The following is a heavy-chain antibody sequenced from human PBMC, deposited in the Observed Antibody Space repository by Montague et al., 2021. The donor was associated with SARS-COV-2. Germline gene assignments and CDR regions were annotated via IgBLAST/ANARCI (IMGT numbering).Heavy chain of an antibody. Sequence: TLSLTCAFSDDSSSFGLSSWTWIPSRAGKGLEWLGRIYTSERMNYTRSLEGRVTISVDTSKNQSSLKLSSVTAADTAVYFCAREWGGYQPRVNAFNIWGPAKTLSVSS. D-gene: IGHD3-16*02. CDR3: AREWGGYQPRVNAFNI. V-gene: IGHV4-61*02. J-gene: IGHJ3*02. CDR2: IYTSERM. CDR1: DDSSSFGLSS.